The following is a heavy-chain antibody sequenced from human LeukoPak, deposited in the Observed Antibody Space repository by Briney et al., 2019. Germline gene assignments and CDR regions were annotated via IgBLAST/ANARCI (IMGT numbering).Heavy chain of an antibody. Sequence: SQTLSLTCAVSGGSISSVVYSWSWIRQPPGKGLEWIGYIYHRGNTYYNPSLKSRVTISVDTSKNQFSLKLSSMTAADTAVYYCARVKDNAGGHYFDNWGQGALVTVSS. CDR1: GGSISSVVYS. D-gene: IGHD2-15*01. CDR3: ARVKDNAGGHYFDN. J-gene: IGHJ4*02. V-gene: IGHV4-30-2*01. CDR2: IYHRGNT.